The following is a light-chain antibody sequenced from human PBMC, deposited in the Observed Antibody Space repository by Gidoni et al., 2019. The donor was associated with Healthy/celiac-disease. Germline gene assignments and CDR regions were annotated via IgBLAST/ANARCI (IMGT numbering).Light chain of an antibody. V-gene: IGKV3-20*01. CDR2: GAS. CDR1: QSVSSSY. Sequence: DIVLTHSPGTLSLSPGERATLSCRASQSVSSSYLAWYQQKPGQAPRLLIYGASSRATGIPDRFSGSGSGTDFTLTISRLEPEDFAVYYCQQYGSSPWTFGQGTKVEIK. CDR3: QQYGSSPWT. J-gene: IGKJ1*01.